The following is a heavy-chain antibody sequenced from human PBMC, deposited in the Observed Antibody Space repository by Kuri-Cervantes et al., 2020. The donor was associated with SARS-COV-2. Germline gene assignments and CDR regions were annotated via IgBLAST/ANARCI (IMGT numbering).Heavy chain of an antibody. CDR3: ARDWRGSYLSYYFDY. D-gene: IGHD3-16*02. CDR1: GFTFSSYA. J-gene: IGHJ4*02. V-gene: IGHV3-21*01. CDR2: INPDGSYT. Sequence: LSLTCAASGFTFSSYAMSWVRQAPGKGLEWVSRINPDGSYTNNADSVKGRFTISRDNAKNSLYLQMNSLRAEDTAVYYCARDWRGSYLSYYFDYWGQGTLVTVSS.